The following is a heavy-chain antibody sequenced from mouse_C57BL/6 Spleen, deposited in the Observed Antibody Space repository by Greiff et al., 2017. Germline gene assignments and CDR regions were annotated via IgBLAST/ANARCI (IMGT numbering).Heavy chain of an antibody. CDR2: ISSGSSTI. J-gene: IGHJ2*01. CDR1: GFTFSDYG. D-gene: IGHD6-5*01. V-gene: IGHV5-17*01. Sequence: DVMLVESGGGLVKPGGSLKLSCAASGFTFSDYGMHWVRQAPEKGLEWVAYISSGSSTIYYADTVKGRFTISRDNAKNTLFLQMTSLRSEDTAMYYCAKGALSYYFDYWGQGTTLTVSS. CDR3: AKGALSYYFDY.